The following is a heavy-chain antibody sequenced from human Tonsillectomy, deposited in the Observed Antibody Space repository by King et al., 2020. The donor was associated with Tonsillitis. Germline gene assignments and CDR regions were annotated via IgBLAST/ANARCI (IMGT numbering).Heavy chain of an antibody. CDR2: ISYDGNNE. D-gene: IGHD4-23*01. Sequence: VQLVESGGGVVQPGRSLRLSCAASGFTFSSYAMHWVRQAPAKGLEWVAAISYDGNNEYYADSVKGRFTISRDNSKNTLYLQMNSLIPEDTAVYYCARAPRYGGNAGYFDYWGQGTLVTVSS. V-gene: IGHV3-30-3*01. J-gene: IGHJ4*02. CDR3: ARAPRYGGNAGYFDY. CDR1: GFTFSSYA.